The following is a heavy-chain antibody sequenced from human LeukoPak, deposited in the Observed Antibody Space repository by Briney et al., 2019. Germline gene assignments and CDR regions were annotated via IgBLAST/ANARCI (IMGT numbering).Heavy chain of an antibody. V-gene: IGHV4-59*08. CDR1: GGSISSYY. Sequence: SETLSLTCTVSGGSISSYYWSWIRQPPGKGLEWIGYIYYSGSTNYNPSLKSRVTISVDTSKNQFSLKLSSVTAADTAVYYCARHAAEGHFDYWGQGTLVTVSS. CDR2: IYYSGST. CDR3: ARHAAEGHFDY. J-gene: IGHJ4*02.